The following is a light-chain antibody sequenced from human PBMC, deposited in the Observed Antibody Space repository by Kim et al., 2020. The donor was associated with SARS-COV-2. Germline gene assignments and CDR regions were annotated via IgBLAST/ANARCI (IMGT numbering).Light chain of an antibody. V-gene: IGKV1-5*01. CDR3: QHYNSFPYT. Sequence: DIHMTQSPSTLSASVGDRVTITCRASQYITTWLAWYQQKPGKAPKLLIYQASTLESGVPSRFSGSGSGTEFSLTISGLQPDDFATYYGQHYNSFPYTLGQGTKLEI. J-gene: IGKJ2*01. CDR2: QAS. CDR1: QYITTW.